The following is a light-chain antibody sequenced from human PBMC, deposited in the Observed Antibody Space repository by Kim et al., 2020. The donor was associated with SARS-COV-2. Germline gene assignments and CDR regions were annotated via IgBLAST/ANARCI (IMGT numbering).Light chain of an antibody. J-gene: IGLJ3*02. Sequence: PGGTFTLACASSTGAFTGGYYPNWFQQKPGQPPSPLIYSTSNNHSWTPARFSGSLLGGKAALTLSGVQPEDEAEYYCLLFYGGIWVFGGGTQLTV. CDR3: LLFYGGIWV. CDR1: TGAFTGGYY. V-gene: IGLV7-43*01. CDR2: STS.